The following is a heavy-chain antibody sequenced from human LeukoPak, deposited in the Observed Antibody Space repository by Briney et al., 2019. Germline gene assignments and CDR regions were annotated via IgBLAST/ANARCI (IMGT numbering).Heavy chain of an antibody. V-gene: IGHV3-21*01. CDR1: GFTFSSYS. CDR3: ASSGAGYLDY. CDR2: ISSTSSYL. J-gene: IGHJ4*02. D-gene: IGHD6-13*01. Sequence: PGGSLRLSCAASGFTFSSYSMNWVRQAPGKGLEWVSSISSTSSYLDYADSVKGRFTISRDNAKNSLYLQMISLRAEDTAVYYCASSGAGYLDYWGQGTLVTVSS.